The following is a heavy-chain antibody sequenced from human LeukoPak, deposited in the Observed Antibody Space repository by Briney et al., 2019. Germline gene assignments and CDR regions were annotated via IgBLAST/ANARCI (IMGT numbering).Heavy chain of an antibody. CDR3: ARDWQMDGSGSYYRDYYGMDV. CDR2: ISYDGSNK. Sequence: GGSLRLSCAASGFTFSSYAMHWVRQAPGKGLEWVAVISYDGSNKYYADSVKGRFTISRDNSKNTLYLQMNSLRAEDTAVYYCARDWQMDGSGSYYRDYYGMDVWGQGTTVTVSS. D-gene: IGHD3-10*01. V-gene: IGHV3-30*14. J-gene: IGHJ6*02. CDR1: GFTFSSYA.